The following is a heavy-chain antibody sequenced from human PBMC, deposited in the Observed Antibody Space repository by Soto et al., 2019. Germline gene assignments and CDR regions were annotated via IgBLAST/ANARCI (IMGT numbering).Heavy chain of an antibody. Sequence: SETLSLTCTVSGGSVSSGSYYWSWIRQPPGKGLEWIGYIYYSGSTNYNPSLKSRVTISVDTSKNQFSLKVSSVTAADTAVYYCARRAYSSPNYFDYWGQGTLVTVSS. D-gene: IGHD5-18*01. CDR1: GGSVSSGSYY. V-gene: IGHV4-61*01. CDR3: ARRAYSSPNYFDY. J-gene: IGHJ4*02. CDR2: IYYSGST.